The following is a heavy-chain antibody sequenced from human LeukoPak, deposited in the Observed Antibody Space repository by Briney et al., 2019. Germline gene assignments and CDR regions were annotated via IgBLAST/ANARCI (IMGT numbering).Heavy chain of an antibody. D-gene: IGHD2-21*02. CDR3: VRGDGPLDY. J-gene: IGHJ4*02. V-gene: IGHV3-74*01. Sequence: ETLSLTCAVYGGSFSGYYWSWIRQPPGKGLVWVSRINSDGSGTRYADSVKGRFTISRDNAKNTLFLQMNSLRAEDTAVYYCVRGDGPLDYWGQGTLVTVSS. CDR1: GGSFSGYY. CDR2: INSDGSGT.